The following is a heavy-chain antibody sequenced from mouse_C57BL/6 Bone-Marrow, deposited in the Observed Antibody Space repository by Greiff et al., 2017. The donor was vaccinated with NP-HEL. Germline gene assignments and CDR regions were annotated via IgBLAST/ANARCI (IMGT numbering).Heavy chain of an antibody. CDR3: ARGWDEGYFDV. V-gene: IGHV5-4*01. Sequence: VQLVESGGGLVKPGGSLKLSCAASGFTFSSYAMSWVRQTPEKRLEWVATISDGGSYTYYPDNVKGRFTISRDNAKNNLYLQMSHLKSEDTAMYYCARGWDEGYFDVWGTGTTVTVSS. CDR2: ISDGGSYT. J-gene: IGHJ1*03. D-gene: IGHD4-1*01. CDR1: GFTFSSYA.